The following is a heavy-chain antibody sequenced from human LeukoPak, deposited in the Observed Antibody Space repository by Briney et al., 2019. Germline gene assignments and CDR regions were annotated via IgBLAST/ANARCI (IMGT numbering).Heavy chain of an antibody. Sequence: SETLCLTCTVSGGSISSYYWSWIRQPPGKGLEWVGYIYYSGSTNYNPSLKSRVTISVDTYKNQFSLKLSSVTAADTAVYYCARDVGEGDYYYGMDVWGQGTTVTVS. D-gene: IGHD3-16*01. CDR2: IYYSGST. CDR1: GGSISSYY. V-gene: IGHV4-59*01. J-gene: IGHJ6*02. CDR3: ARDVGEGDYYYGMDV.